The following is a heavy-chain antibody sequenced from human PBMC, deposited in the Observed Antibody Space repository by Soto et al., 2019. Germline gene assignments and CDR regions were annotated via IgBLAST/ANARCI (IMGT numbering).Heavy chain of an antibody. CDR3: ARDPRSITGATSSEDFQH. J-gene: IGHJ1*01. CDR2: IIPLLGIT. V-gene: IGHV1-69*01. D-gene: IGHD1-20*01. CDR1: GGTFSGHA. Sequence: QAQLMQSGAEVKKPGSSVKVSCKASGGTFSGHAINWVRQAPGQGLEWMGGIIPLLGITDYGQKFQGRITIDADESTGTTYMDLRGLRYEDTAVYYCARDPRSITGATSSEDFQHWGQGTLVSVSS.